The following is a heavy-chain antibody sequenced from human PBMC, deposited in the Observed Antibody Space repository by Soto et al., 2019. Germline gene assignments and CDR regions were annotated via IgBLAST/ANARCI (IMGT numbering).Heavy chain of an antibody. CDR1: GFTFSSYG. J-gene: IGHJ4*02. Sequence: QVQLVESGGGVVQPGRSLRLSCAASGFTFSSYGMHWVRQAPGKGLEWVAVIWYDGSNKYYADSVKGRFTISRDNSKNTLYLQMNSLRAEDTAVYYCARDGAAAGIDYWGQGTLVTVSS. CDR3: ARDGAAAGIDY. V-gene: IGHV3-33*01. CDR2: IWYDGSNK. D-gene: IGHD6-13*01.